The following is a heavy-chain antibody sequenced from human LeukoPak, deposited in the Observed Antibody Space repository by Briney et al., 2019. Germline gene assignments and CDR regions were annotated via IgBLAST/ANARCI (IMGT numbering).Heavy chain of an antibody. CDR3: ARFPLGGYYYFDY. Sequence: SVKVSCKASGGTFSSYAISWVRQAPGQGLEWMGRIIHIFGTANYAQKFQGRVTITTDESTSTAYMELSSLRSEDTAVYYCARFPLGGYYYFDYWGQGTLVTVSS. D-gene: IGHD3-22*01. CDR1: GGTFSSYA. V-gene: IGHV1-69*05. J-gene: IGHJ4*02. CDR2: IIHIFGTA.